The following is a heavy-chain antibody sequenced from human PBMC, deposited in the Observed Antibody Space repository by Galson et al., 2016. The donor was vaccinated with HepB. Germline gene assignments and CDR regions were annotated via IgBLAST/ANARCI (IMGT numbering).Heavy chain of an antibody. D-gene: IGHD3-10*01. V-gene: IGHV3-23*01. J-gene: IGHJ4*02. CDR3: ARDRDNYGSGSDY. CDR1: GFPFSTYG. Sequence: SLRLSCTASGFPFSTYGMSWVRQAPGKGLEWVSGISGSGGSIYSADSVKGRFTISRDNSKNTLCLQMNSLRADDTAVYYCARDRDNYGSGSDYWGQGTLVTVSS. CDR2: ISGSGGSI.